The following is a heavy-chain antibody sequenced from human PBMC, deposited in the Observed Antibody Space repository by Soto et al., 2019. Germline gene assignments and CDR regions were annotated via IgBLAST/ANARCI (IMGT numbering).Heavy chain of an antibody. Sequence: EVQLFESGGGLVQPGGSLRLSCAASGFTFSNYAMNWVRQAPGKGLEWVSTISGSGGSPYYADSVKGRFTISRDNSKTTLYLQMNSLRAGDSAIYYCAKEGTSGLYYFDYWGQGTLVTVSS. CDR2: ISGSGGSP. V-gene: IGHV3-23*01. D-gene: IGHD6-19*01. CDR1: GFTFSNYA. CDR3: AKEGTSGLYYFDY. J-gene: IGHJ4*02.